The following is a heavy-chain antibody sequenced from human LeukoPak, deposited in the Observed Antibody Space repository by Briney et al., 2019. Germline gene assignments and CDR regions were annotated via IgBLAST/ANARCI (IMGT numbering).Heavy chain of an antibody. D-gene: IGHD3-10*01. Sequence: AGGSLRLSCAASGFIFSTFAVHLVRQAPGKGLEWVAVISYDGINKYYADSVKGRFTISRDNSENTLFLQMNSLRAEDTAMYYCAKPLMRDRWFGESWGQGTLVTVSS. CDR3: AKPLMRDRWFGES. CDR1: GFIFSTFA. CDR2: ISYDGINK. V-gene: IGHV3-30*04. J-gene: IGHJ5*02.